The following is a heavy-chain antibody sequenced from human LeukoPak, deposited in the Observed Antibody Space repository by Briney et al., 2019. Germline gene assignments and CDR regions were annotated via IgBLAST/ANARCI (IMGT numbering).Heavy chain of an antibody. V-gene: IGHV4-34*01. Sequence: SETLSLTCTVSGGSISSYYWSWIRQPPGKGLEWIGEINYSGSTNYNPSLKSRVTISVDTSKNQFSLKLSSVTAADTAVYYCARVDGDADYWGQGTLVTVSS. J-gene: IGHJ4*02. D-gene: IGHD4-17*01. CDR3: ARVDGDADY. CDR2: INYSGST. CDR1: GGSISSYY.